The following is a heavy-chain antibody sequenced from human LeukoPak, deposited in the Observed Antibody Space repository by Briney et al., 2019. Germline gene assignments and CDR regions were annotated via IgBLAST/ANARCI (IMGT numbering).Heavy chain of an antibody. V-gene: IGHV3-53*01. J-gene: IGHJ4*02. Sequence: PGGSLRLSCAASGFIVSSNYMSWVRQAPGKGLEWVSVIYTGGSAYYADSVKGRFTISRDNSKNTLYLQMNSLRVEDTALYYCTSRTYSGQFDYWGQGTQVTVSS. D-gene: IGHD3-10*01. CDR1: GFIVSSNY. CDR2: IYTGGSA. CDR3: TSRTYSGQFDY.